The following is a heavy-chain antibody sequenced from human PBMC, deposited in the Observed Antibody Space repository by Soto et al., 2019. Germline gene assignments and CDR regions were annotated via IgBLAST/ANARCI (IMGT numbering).Heavy chain of an antibody. CDR1: GGSIRCYY. CDR2: MYYSGSS. J-gene: IGHJ4*02. Sequence: VSRTCTVSGGSIRCYYWSWSRQPPGKGLERIGYMYYSGSSDYSPSLKSRVTISVNTSNNQFSLKLSSVTAADNAVYYCARDKMEQWLVRSYLDCGGQGTDVTVSS. V-gene: IGHV4-59*01. D-gene: IGHD5-12*01. CDR3: ARDKMEQWLVRSYLDC.